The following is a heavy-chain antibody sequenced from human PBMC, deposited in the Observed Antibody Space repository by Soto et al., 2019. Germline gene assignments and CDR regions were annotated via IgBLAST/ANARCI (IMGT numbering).Heavy chain of an antibody. V-gene: IGHV4-34*01. J-gene: IGHJ4*02. CDR1: GGSFSGYY. Sequence: SETLSLTCAVYGGSFSGYYWSWIRQPPGKGLEWIGEINHSGSTNYNPSLKSRVTISVDTSKNQFSLKLSSVTAADTAVYYCARGLSTIVLLWFGEYYFDYWGQGTLVTLSS. CDR2: INHSGST. CDR3: ARGLSTIVLLWFGEYYFDY. D-gene: IGHD3-10*01.